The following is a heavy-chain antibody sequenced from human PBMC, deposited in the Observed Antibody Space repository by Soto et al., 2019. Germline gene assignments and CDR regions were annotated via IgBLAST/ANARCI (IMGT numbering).Heavy chain of an antibody. J-gene: IGHJ6*02. D-gene: IGHD6-13*01. CDR2: TYYRSKWYN. CDR1: GDSVSSNSAA. Sequence: PSQTLSLTCAIYGDSVSSNSAAWNWIRQSPSRGLEWLGRTYYRSKWYNDYAVSVKSRITINPDTSKNQFSLQLNSVTPEDTAVYYCARDHSSWFTERGYYYYGMDVWGQGTTVTVSS. CDR3: ARDHSSWFTERGYYYYGMDV. V-gene: IGHV6-1*01.